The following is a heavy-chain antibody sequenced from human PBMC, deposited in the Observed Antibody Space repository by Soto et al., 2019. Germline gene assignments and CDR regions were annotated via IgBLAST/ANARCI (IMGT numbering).Heavy chain of an antibody. V-gene: IGHV3-74*02. CDR2: INSDGSVS. Sequence: EVQLVESGGGLVQPGGSLRLSCAASGFTFSNYWMYWVRQAPGKGLEWVSRINSDGSVSSYADSVKGRLTISRDNVKNSPYLQMDSLRAEDTAVYYCARGDCVGGTCYSLAGSFYYCMEVWGKGTTVTVFS. CDR3: ARGDCVGGTCYSLAGSFYYCMEV. CDR1: GFTFSNYW. J-gene: IGHJ6*03. D-gene: IGHD2-15*01.